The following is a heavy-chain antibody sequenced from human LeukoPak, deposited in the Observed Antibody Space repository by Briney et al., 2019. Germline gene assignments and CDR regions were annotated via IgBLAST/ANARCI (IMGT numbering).Heavy chain of an antibody. CDR3: ARAPGPYYYDSSGQIPEAFDI. D-gene: IGHD3-22*01. Sequence: ASVKVSCKVSGYTLTELSMHWVRRAPGKGLEWMGGFDPEDGETIYAQKFQGRVTMTEDTSTDTAYMELSSLRSEDTAVYYCARAPGPYYYDSSGQIPEAFDIWGQGTMVTVSS. J-gene: IGHJ3*02. CDR1: GYTLTELS. V-gene: IGHV1-24*01. CDR2: FDPEDGET.